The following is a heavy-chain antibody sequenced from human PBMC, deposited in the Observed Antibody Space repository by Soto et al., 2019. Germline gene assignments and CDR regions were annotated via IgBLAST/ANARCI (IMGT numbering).Heavy chain of an antibody. CDR3: ARVLETEGTAAGRMDGMDV. J-gene: IGHJ6*02. D-gene: IGHD6-13*01. V-gene: IGHV1-46*01. CDR1: GYTFTRHY. CDR2: INPSSGTT. Sequence: ASVKVSCKASGYTFTRHYVHWLRQAPGQGLERMGVINPSSGTTHYAQSFQGRVTMTRDTSTSTLYTELSSLRSGGTAVYYCARVLETEGTAAGRMDGMDVWGQGSTVTVSS.